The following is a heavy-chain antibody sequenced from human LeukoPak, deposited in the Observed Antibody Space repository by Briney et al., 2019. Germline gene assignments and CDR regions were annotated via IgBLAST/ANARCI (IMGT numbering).Heavy chain of an antibody. CDR1: GDSMSGY. J-gene: IGHJ4*02. Sequence: SETPSLTCTVSGDSMSGYWGWVRQPAGKGLEWIGSIYHSGSTYYNPSLKSRVTISVDTSKNQFSLKLSSVTAADTAVYYCASNLVVVPAAIGAFDYWGQGTLVTVSS. CDR2: IYHSGST. D-gene: IGHD2-2*02. CDR3: ASNLVVVPAAIGAFDY. V-gene: IGHV4-38-2*02.